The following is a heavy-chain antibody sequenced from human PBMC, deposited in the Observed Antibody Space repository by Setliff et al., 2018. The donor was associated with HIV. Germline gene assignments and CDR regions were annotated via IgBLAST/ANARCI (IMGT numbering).Heavy chain of an antibody. CDR1: DDSVSTFY. Sequence: SETLSLTCTVSDDSVSTFYWNWIRPPPGKGLEWIGFIHHTGSTVSNPSLKSRVTILMDLSRNQLSLHLASVTTADTAVYFCAPGEGVASTYYHDWGQGTQVTVSS. D-gene: IGHD3-3*01. V-gene: IGHV4-59*02. CDR3: APGEGVASTYYHD. CDR2: IHHTGST. J-gene: IGHJ4*01.